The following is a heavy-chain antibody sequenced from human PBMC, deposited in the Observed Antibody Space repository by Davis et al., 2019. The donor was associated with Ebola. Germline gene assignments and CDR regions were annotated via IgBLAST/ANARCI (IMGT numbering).Heavy chain of an antibody. J-gene: IGHJ6*02. V-gene: IGHV6-1*01. CDR1: GDSVSSAG. Sequence: HSQTLSLTCAVSGDSVSSAGWNWIRQSPSRGLEWLGRTYYKSKWYNDYAVSVKSRITINVDTSKNQFSLQLNSVTPEDTALYYCARGWLRGGMDVWGEGTTVTV. D-gene: IGHD5-18*01. CDR3: ARGWLRGGMDV. CDR2: TYYKSKWYN.